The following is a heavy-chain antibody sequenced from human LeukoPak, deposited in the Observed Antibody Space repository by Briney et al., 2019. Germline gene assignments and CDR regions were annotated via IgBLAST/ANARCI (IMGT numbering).Heavy chain of an antibody. CDR2: ISAYNGNT. D-gene: IGHD6-13*01. Sequence: GASVKVSCKASGYTFTSYGISWVRQAPGQGLEWMGWISAYNGNTNYAQELQGRVTMTTDTSTSTAYMELRSLRSDDTAVYYCAREGWGIAAANSWFDPWGQGTLVTVSS. CDR1: GYTFTSYG. V-gene: IGHV1-18*04. CDR3: AREGWGIAAANSWFDP. J-gene: IGHJ5*02.